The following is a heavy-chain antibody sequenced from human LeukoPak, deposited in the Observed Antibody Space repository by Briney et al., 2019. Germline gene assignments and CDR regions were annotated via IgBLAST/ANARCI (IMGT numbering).Heavy chain of an antibody. CDR2: IYTSGST. V-gene: IGHV4-4*07. Sequence: PSETLSLTSTVSGGSISSYYWSWIRQPAGKGLEWIGRIYTSGSTNYNPSLKSRVTMSVDTSKNQFSLKLSSVTAADTAVYYCAREEGTRGHYYMDVWGKGTTVTVSS. J-gene: IGHJ6*03. D-gene: IGHD1-14*01. CDR3: AREEGTRGHYYMDV. CDR1: GGSISSYY.